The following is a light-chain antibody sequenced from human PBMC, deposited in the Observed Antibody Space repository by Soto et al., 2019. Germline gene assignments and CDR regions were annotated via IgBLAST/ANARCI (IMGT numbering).Light chain of an antibody. Sequence: EIVLTQSPGTLSLSPGERATLSCGASQSVSSSYLAWYQQKPGQAPRLLIYGASSRATGIPDRFSGSGSGRQFTLTISSLQSEDFAVYYCQQYNNWPQTFGQGTKVDI. CDR1: QSVSSSY. CDR2: GAS. V-gene: IGKV3-20*01. J-gene: IGKJ1*01. CDR3: QQYNNWPQT.